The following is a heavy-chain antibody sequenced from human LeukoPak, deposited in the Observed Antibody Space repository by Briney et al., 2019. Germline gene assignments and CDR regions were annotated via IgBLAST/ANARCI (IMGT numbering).Heavy chain of an antibody. CDR1: GYTFTSYY. Sequence: ASVKVSCKASGYTFTSYYMHWVRQAPGQGLEWVGVINPSGGSTSYAQKFQGRVTMTRDTSTSTVYMELSSLRSEDTAGYYCARESVATAMVRGEGFAFWGQGTPVSVSS. D-gene: IGHD5-18*01. CDR3: ARESVATAMVRGEGFAF. CDR2: INPSGGST. V-gene: IGHV1-46*01. J-gene: IGHJ4*02.